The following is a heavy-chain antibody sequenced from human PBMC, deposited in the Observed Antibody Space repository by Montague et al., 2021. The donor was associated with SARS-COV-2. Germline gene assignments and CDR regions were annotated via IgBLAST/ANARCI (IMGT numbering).Heavy chain of an antibody. V-gene: IGHV3-30*18. Sequence: SLRLSCAASGFSLNNFGMHWVRQAPGQGLEWVALISYDGSIQYYAESVKGRFAISRDWSKNTLYLQMSSLRPEDTAVYYCAKDATIFWFERGRGTFDNWGRGTLVAVSS. J-gene: IGHJ4*02. CDR1: GFSLNNFG. CDR2: ISYDGSIQ. D-gene: IGHD3-10*01. CDR3: AKDATIFWFERGRGTFDN.